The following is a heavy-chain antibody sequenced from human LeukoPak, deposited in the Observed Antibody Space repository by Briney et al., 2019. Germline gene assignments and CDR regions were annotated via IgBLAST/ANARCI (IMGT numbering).Heavy chain of an antibody. CDR1: GGSFSGYY. V-gene: IGHV4-34*01. CDR3: ARGESAGSGSYYDY. CDR2: INHSGST. J-gene: IGHJ4*02. Sequence: SETLSLTCAVYGGSFSGYYWSWIRQPPGKGLEWIGEINHSGSTNYNPSLKSRVTISVDTSKNQFSLKLSSVTAADTAVYYCARGESAGSGSYYDYWGQGTLVTVSS. D-gene: IGHD1-26*01.